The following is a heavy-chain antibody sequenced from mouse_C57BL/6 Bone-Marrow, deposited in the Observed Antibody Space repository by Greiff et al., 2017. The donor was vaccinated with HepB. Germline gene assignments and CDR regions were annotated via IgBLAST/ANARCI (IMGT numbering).Heavy chain of an antibody. CDR2: IYPRSGNT. Sequence: QVQLQQSGAELARPGASVKLSCKASGYTFTSYGISWVKQRPGQGLEWIGEIYPRSGNTYYNEKFKGKATLTAEKSSSTAYMELRSLTSEDSAVYFWARRDEGYYLHWDFDVWGTGTTVTVSS. CDR3: ARRDEGYYLHWDFDV. V-gene: IGHV1-81*01. J-gene: IGHJ1*03. D-gene: IGHD2-3*01. CDR1: GYTFTSYG.